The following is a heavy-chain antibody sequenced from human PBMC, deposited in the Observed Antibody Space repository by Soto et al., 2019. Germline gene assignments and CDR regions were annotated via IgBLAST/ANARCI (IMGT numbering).Heavy chain of an antibody. D-gene: IGHD2-2*01. V-gene: IGHV4-34*01. CDR1: GGSFSGYY. CDR3: ARGWGYCSSTSCYASLSVFDY. CDR2: INHSGST. Sequence: SETLSLTCAVYGGSFSGYYWSWIRQPPGKGLEWIGEINHSGSTNYNPSLKSRVTISVDTSKNQFSLKLSSVTAADTAVYYCARGWGYCSSTSCYASLSVFDYWGQGTLVTVSS. J-gene: IGHJ4*02.